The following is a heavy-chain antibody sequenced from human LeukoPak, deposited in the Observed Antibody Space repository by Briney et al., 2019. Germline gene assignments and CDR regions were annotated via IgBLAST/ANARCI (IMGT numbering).Heavy chain of an antibody. CDR2: IYYSGST. CDR1: GGSISSYY. CDR3: ARDEHNYYDSSGYDY. J-gene: IGHJ4*02. V-gene: IGHV4-59*01. D-gene: IGHD3-22*01. Sequence: SETLSLTCTVSGGSISSYYWSWIRQPPGKGLEWIGYIYYSGSTNHNPSLKSRVTISVDTSKNQFSLKLSSVTAADTAVYYCARDEHNYYDSSGYDYWGQGILVTVSS.